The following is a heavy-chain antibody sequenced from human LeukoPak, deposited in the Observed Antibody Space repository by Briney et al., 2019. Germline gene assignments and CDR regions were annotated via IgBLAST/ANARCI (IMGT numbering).Heavy chain of an antibody. J-gene: IGHJ6*02. CDR3: ARDRTPYGDYFLGRYYGMDV. V-gene: IGHV3-33*01. D-gene: IGHD4-17*01. CDR1: GFTFSSYG. CDR2: IWYDGSNK. Sequence: PGGSLRLSCAASGFTFSSYGMHWVRQAPGKGLEWVAVIWYDGSNKYYADSVKGRFTISRDNSKNTLYLQMNSLRAEDTAVYYCARDRTPYGDYFLGRYYGMDVWGQGTTVTVSS.